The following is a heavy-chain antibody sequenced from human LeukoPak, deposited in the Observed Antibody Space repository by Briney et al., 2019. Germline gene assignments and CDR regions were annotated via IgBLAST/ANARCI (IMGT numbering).Heavy chain of an antibody. CDR1: GFTFSSSS. D-gene: IGHD6-13*01. Sequence: GGSLRLSCAASGFTFSSSSISWVRQAPGKGLEWVAVISYDGSNKYYADSVKGRFTISRDNSKNTLYLQMNSLRAEDTAVYYCAKDHSSSWYHALDYWGQGTLVTVSS. CDR2: ISYDGSNK. CDR3: AKDHSSSWYHALDY. J-gene: IGHJ4*02. V-gene: IGHV3-30*18.